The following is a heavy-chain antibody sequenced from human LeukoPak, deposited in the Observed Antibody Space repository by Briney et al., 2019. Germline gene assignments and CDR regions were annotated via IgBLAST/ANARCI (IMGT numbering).Heavy chain of an antibody. J-gene: IGHJ6*02. CDR3: ARVTYYYDSSGYHRVSGMDV. D-gene: IGHD3-22*01. CDR2: INSDGSST. Sequence: GGSLRLSCAASGLTFSNYAMSWVRQAPGKGLAWVSRINSDGSSTSYADSAKGRFTISRDNAKNTLYLQMNSLRAEDTAVYYCARVTYYYDSSGYHRVSGMDVWGQGTTVTVSS. V-gene: IGHV3-74*01. CDR1: GLTFSNYA.